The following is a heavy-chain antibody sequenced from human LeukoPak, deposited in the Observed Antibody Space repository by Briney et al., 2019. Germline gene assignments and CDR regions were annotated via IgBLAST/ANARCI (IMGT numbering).Heavy chain of an antibody. CDR3: ARDLTMVRGVYYYFDY. Sequence: GGSLRLSCAASGFTFSSYSMNWVRQAPGKGLEWVSSISSSSSTIYYADSVKGRFTISRDNAKNSLYLQMNSLRDEDTAVYYCARDLTMVRGVYYYFDYWGQGTLVTVSS. D-gene: IGHD3-10*01. J-gene: IGHJ4*02. CDR2: ISSSSSTI. V-gene: IGHV3-48*02. CDR1: GFTFSSYS.